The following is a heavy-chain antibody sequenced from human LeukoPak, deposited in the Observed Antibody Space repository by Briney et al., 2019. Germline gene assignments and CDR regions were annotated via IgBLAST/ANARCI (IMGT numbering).Heavy chain of an antibody. Sequence: PSETLSLTCTVSGGSISSYYWNWIRQPAGKGLEWIGRIYTSGSTNYNPSLKSRVTMSVDTSKNQFSLELTSVTAADTAVYYCARAGRDSSSSWYFDLWGRGTLVTVSS. CDR1: GGSISSYY. D-gene: IGHD6-6*01. V-gene: IGHV4-4*07. CDR2: IYTSGST. CDR3: ARAGRDSSSSWYFDL. J-gene: IGHJ2*01.